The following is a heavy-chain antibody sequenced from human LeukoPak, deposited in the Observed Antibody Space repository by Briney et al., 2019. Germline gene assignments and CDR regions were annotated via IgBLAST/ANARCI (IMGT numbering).Heavy chain of an antibody. CDR2: INPSGGST. V-gene: IGHV1-46*01. CDR3: ARGHCTNGVCFQFDP. CDR1: GYTFTGYY. D-gene: IGHD2-8*01. Sequence: GASVKVSCKASGYTFTGYYMHWVRQAPGQGLEWMGWINPSGGSTSYAQKFQGRVTMTRDMSTSTVYMELSSLRSEDTAVYYCARGHCTNGVCFQFDPWGQGTLVTVSS. J-gene: IGHJ5*02.